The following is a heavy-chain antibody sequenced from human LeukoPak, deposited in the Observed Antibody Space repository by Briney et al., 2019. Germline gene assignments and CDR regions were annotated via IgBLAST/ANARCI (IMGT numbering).Heavy chain of an antibody. D-gene: IGHD3-16*01. CDR1: GFTFSTYG. V-gene: IGHV3-30*02. CDR2: IRYDGSDK. Sequence: GGPLRLSCAASGFTFSTYGMHWVRQAPGKGLEWVAFIRYDGSDKFYADSVKGRFTLSRDNSKNTLYLQMNSLRAEDTAVYYCAKDLRGGGRFFDYWGQGTLVTVFS. J-gene: IGHJ4*02. CDR3: AKDLRGGGRFFDY.